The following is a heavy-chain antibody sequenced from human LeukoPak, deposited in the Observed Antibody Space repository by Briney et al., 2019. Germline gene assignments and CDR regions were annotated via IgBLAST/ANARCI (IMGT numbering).Heavy chain of an antibody. CDR1: GYTFTDYY. D-gene: IGHD2-21*01. CDR3: ARVLPIFPLFFWFHP. V-gene: IGHV1-2*02. CDR2: INANNGDT. J-gene: IGHJ5*02. Sequence: ASVKVSCKASGYTFTDYYVHWVRQAPGQGLEWMGWINANNGDTNYAQKFQGRVTMTRDTSISTAYMDLTRLRSDDTAVYYCARVLPIFPLFFWFHPWGQGTLVTVFS.